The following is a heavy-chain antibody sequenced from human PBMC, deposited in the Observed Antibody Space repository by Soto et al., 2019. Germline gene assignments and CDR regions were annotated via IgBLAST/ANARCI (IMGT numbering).Heavy chain of an antibody. CDR1: GYTFTTYA. Sequence: ASVKVSCKASGYTFTTYAIQWVRQASGQRLEWMGWVSADSGNTKYSQKFQGRVTITRDTSARTAYMELSSLTSEDTAVYYCATTGYTSSWFDYWGQGTLVTVSS. V-gene: IGHV1-3*01. CDR3: ATTGYTSSWFDY. CDR2: VSADSGNT. J-gene: IGHJ4*02. D-gene: IGHD6-13*01.